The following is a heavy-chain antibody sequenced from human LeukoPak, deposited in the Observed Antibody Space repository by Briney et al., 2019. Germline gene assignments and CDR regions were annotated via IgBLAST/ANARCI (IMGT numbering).Heavy chain of an antibody. J-gene: IGHJ6*03. CDR3: ARERPAYYYYYYMDV. D-gene: IGHD2-2*01. Sequence: PGGSLRLSCAASGFTFSSYSMNWVRQAPGKGLEWVSYISSSSSTIYYADSVKGRFTISRDNAKNSLYLQMNSLRAEDTAVYYCARERPAYYYYYYMDVWGKGTTVTVSS. V-gene: IGHV3-48*01. CDR1: GFTFSSYS. CDR2: ISSSSSTI.